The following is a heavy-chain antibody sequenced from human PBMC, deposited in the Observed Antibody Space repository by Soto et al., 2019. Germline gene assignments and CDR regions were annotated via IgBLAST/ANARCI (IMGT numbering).Heavy chain of an antibody. CDR3: AHIGSSWSGDDY. CDR1: GFSLSTSGVG. J-gene: IGHJ4*02. Sequence: QITLKESGPTLVKPTQTLTLTCTFSGFSLSTSGVGVGWIRQPPGKALEWLAHIYWDDDKRYIPSLKSRLTITKDTSKNQVVLTMTNMDPVDTATYYCAHIGSSWSGDDYWGQGTLVTVSS. V-gene: IGHV2-5*02. D-gene: IGHD6-13*01. CDR2: IYWDDDK.